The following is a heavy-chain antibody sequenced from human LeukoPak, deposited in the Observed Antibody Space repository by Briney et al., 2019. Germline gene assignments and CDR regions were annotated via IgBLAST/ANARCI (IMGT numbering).Heavy chain of an antibody. CDR1: GFTFSSYG. J-gene: IGHJ3*02. Sequence: PGGSLRLSCAASGFTFSSYGMHWVRQAPGKGLEWVAVISYDGSNKYYADSVKGRFTISRDNSKNTLYLQMNSLRAEDTAVYYCARERIITIFGVVTPGAFDIWGQGTMVTVSS. D-gene: IGHD3-3*01. CDR3: ARERIITIFGVVTPGAFDI. V-gene: IGHV3-30*03. CDR2: ISYDGSNK.